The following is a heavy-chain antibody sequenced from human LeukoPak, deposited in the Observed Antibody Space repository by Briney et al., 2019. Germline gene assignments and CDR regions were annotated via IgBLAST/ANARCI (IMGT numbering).Heavy chain of an antibody. V-gene: IGHV4-30-2*01. J-gene: IGHJ6*03. CDR1: GGSISSGDYS. CDR2: NYHSGST. CDR3: ARVPRSYYYYYYMDV. Sequence: SETLSLTCAVSGGSISSGDYSWSWIRQPPGKGLEWIGYNYHSGSTYYNPSLKSRVTISVARSKNQFSLKLSSVTAADTAVYYCARVPRSYYYYYYMDVWGKGTTVTVSS.